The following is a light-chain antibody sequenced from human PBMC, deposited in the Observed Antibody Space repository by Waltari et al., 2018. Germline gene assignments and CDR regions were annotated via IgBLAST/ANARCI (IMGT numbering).Light chain of an antibody. CDR1: ALPKKY. CDR2: EDS. V-gene: IGLV3-10*01. J-gene: IGLJ3*02. Sequence: SYGLTQPPSVSVSPGQTARITCSGDALPKKYVYWYQQKSGQAPILVIYEDSKRPSEISDRLSGTSSGTTASLTISGAQVEDEAEYYCYSTDNSGLQWKFGGGTKLTVL. CDR3: YSTDNSGLQWK.